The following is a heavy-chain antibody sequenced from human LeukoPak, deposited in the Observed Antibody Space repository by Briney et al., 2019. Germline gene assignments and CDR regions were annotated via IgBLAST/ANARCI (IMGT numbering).Heavy chain of an antibody. V-gene: IGHV3-33*01. J-gene: IGHJ4*02. CDR1: GFTYSSYG. Sequence: PGRSLRLSCAASGFTYSSYGMHWVRQAPGKGLEWVAVIWYDGSNKYYADSVKGRFTISRDNSKNTLYLQMNSLRAEDTAVYYCARAPPRGRQYGSGSSPIDYWGQGTLVTVSS. CDR2: IWYDGSNK. D-gene: IGHD3-10*01. CDR3: ARAPPRGRQYGSGSSPIDY.